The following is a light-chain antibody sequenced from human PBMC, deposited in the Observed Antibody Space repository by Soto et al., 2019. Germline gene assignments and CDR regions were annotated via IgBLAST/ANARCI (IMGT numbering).Light chain of an antibody. V-gene: IGLV2-11*01. J-gene: IGLJ1*01. CDR1: SSDIGGYTY. CDR3: CSFAGPQSFEV. Sequence: SSLTQPRSVSGCPGQSVTISCTGTSSDIGGYTYVSWYQQHPGKAPKVIIYDVSERPSGVPDRFSGSKSGNTASLTISGLQPEDEADYYCCSFAGPQSFEVFGEGTKVTVL. CDR2: DVS.